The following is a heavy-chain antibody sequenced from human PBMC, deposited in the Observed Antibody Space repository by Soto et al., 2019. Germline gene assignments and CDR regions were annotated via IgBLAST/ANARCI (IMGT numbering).Heavy chain of an antibody. Sequence: GXSLRLSCAASGFTFSSYAMSWFRQAPGKGLEWVSAISGSGGSTYYADSVKGRFTISRDNSKNTLYLQMNSLRAEDTAVYYCAKDKNIVATICLDYWGQGTLVTVSS. CDR1: GFTFSSYA. CDR3: AKDKNIVATICLDY. D-gene: IGHD5-12*01. J-gene: IGHJ4*02. CDR2: ISGSGGST. V-gene: IGHV3-23*01.